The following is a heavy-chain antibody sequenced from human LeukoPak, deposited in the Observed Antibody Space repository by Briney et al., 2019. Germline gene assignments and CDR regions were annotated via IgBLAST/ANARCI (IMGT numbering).Heavy chain of an antibody. D-gene: IGHD3-22*01. V-gene: IGHV4-4*02. CDR3: SRNAGYSDLNY. Sequence: SETLSLTCAVSGDSFSSNNYWTWVRPPPGKGLEWIGEIYRRGATNYNPSLKSRVTVSLDKSKNQFSLRLNSVTAADTAIYYCSRNAGYSDLNYWGQGVLVTVSS. J-gene: IGHJ4*02. CDR2: IYRRGAT. CDR1: GDSFSSNNY.